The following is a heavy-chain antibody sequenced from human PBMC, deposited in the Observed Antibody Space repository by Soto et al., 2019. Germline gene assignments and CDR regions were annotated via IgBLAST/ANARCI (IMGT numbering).Heavy chain of an antibody. CDR2: TYYRSKWYN. D-gene: IGHD6-13*01. CDR3: ARVEEQLGYYMDV. V-gene: IGHV6-1*01. Sequence: SPTLSLTCAISGDSVSSNSAAWNWIRQSLSRGLEWLGRTYYRSKWYNDYAVSVKSRITINPDTSKNQFSLQLNSVTPEDTAVYYCARVEEQLGYYMDVWGKGTTVTVSS. J-gene: IGHJ6*03. CDR1: GDSVSSNSAA.